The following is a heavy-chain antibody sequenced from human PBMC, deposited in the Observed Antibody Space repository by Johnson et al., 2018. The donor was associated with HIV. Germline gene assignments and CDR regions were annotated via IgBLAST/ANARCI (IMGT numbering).Heavy chain of an antibody. CDR1: GFTFSSYG. D-gene: IGHD1-7*01. J-gene: IGHJ3*02. Sequence: QVQLVESGGGVVQPGRSLRLSCAASGFTFSSYGMHWVRQAPGKGLEWVAVIWYDASNKYYADSVKDRFTISRDNSKNTLYLQMNSLRPEDTAVYYCARDNREWQTGTKGDAFDIWGQGTMVTVSS. CDR3: ARDNREWQTGTKGDAFDI. CDR2: IWYDASNK. V-gene: IGHV3-33*01.